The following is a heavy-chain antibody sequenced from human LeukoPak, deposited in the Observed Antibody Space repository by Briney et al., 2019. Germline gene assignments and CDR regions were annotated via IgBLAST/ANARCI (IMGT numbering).Heavy chain of an antibody. CDR1: GFSFSTYA. CDR2: ISTSGGAT. D-gene: IGHD2-15*01. Sequence: GGSLRLSCATSGFSFSTYAMDWVRQAPGKGLEWPSAISTSGGATFYADSVKGRFTISRDNSKNTLYLQLNSLRAEDTAVYYCARDSPTDCSRNTCFDFWGQGTLVTVSS. CDR3: ARDSPTDCSRNTCFDF. V-gene: IGHV3-23*01. J-gene: IGHJ4*02.